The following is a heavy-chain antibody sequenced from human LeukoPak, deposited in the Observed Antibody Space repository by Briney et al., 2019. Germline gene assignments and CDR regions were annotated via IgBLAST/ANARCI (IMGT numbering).Heavy chain of an antibody. Sequence: GGSLRLSCAASGLSFSHAWMSWARQAPGKGLEWVGLIKSKTDGGTTDYAAPVKGRFTISRDDSKTTMYLQLNSLKTEDTAVYYCTTISGSGWRGAYGWYYYMDAWGKGTTVTVSS. J-gene: IGHJ6*03. D-gene: IGHD6-19*01. V-gene: IGHV3-15*01. CDR2: IKSKTDGGTT. CDR1: GLSFSHAW. CDR3: TTISGSGWRGAYGWYYYMDA.